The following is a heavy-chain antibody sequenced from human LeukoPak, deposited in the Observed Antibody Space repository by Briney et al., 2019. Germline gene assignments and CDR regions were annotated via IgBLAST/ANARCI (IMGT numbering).Heavy chain of an antibody. J-gene: IGHJ4*02. CDR3: ATTKRWLSWDN. V-gene: IGHV4-59*01. CDR1: GGSISNYY. Sequence: SETLSLTCTLSGGSISNYYWSWIRQPPGKGLEWIGYMYYSGSTNYNPSLKSRVTMSLDTSRNQVSLKLTSVTAADTAVYYCATTKRWLSWDNWGQGTLVTVSS. D-gene: IGHD4-23*01. CDR2: MYYSGST.